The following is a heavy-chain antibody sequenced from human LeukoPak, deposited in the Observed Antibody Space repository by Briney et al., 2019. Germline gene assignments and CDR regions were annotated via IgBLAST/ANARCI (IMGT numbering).Heavy chain of an antibody. CDR3: ARDYGDYDFWFDP. J-gene: IGHJ5*02. D-gene: IGHD4-17*01. Sequence: ASVKVSCKASGYTFTSYDVNWVRQATGQGLEWMGWMNPNSGNTGYAQRFQGRVSMTRNTSISTAYMELSSLRSEDTAVYYCARDYGDYDFWFDPWGQGTLVTVSS. V-gene: IGHV1-8*01. CDR2: MNPNSGNT. CDR1: GYTFTSYD.